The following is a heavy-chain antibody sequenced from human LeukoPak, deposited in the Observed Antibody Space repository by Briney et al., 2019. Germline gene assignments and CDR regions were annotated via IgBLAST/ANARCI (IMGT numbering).Heavy chain of an antibody. J-gene: IGHJ6*03. CDR2: INPNSGGT. V-gene: IGHV1-2*02. Sequence: ASVKVSCKTSGFTFTAYYVHWVRQAPGEGLEWMGWINPNSGGTNYAQKFQGRVTMTRDTSISTAYMELRSLRFDDTAVYFCARGLRDYGEINCHHFYMDVWGEGTTVTVSS. CDR1: GFTFTAYY. D-gene: IGHD4/OR15-4a*01. CDR3: ARGLRDYGEINCHHFYMDV.